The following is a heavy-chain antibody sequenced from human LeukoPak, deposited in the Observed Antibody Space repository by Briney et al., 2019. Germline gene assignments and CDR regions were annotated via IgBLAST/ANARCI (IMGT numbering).Heavy chain of an antibody. CDR2: IYSSGTS. D-gene: IGHD4/OR15-4a*01. Sequence: PSQTLSLTCTVSGASISSGAFYWSWIRQHPGKGLEWIGYIYSSGTSYYNPSLKSRVIISVDTSKNQFSLKLSSVTAADTAVYYCARVKRCLDYWGQGTLVTVSS. CDR1: GASISSGAFY. J-gene: IGHJ4*02. CDR3: ARVKRCLDY. V-gene: IGHV4-31*03.